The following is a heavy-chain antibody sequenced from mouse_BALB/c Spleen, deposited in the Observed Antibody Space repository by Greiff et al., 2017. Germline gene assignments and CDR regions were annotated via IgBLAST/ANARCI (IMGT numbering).Heavy chain of an antibody. CDR2: INPSNGRT. CDR1: GYTFTSYW. CDR3: ARGYSGDIYFEY. V-gene: IGHV1S81*02. Sequence: QVQLQQPGAELVKPGASVKLSCKASGYTFTSYWMHWVKQRPGQGLEWIGEINPSNGRTNYNEKFKSKATLTVDKSSSTAYMQLSSLTSEDSAVYYCARGYSGDIYFEYWGHGTTLT. J-gene: IGHJ2*01. D-gene: IGHD3-3*01.